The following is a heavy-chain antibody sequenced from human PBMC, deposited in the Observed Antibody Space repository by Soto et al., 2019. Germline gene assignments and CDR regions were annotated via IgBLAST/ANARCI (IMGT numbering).Heavy chain of an antibody. CDR2: IIPIFGTA. CDR3: ARDPGLKTGHPNNFDY. V-gene: IGHV1-69*12. J-gene: IGHJ4*02. Sequence: QVQLVQSGAEVKKPGSSVKVSCKASGGTFSSYAISWVRQAPGQGLEWMGGIIPIFGTANYAQTFQGRVTITADESTSTAYMELSSLRSEDTAVYYSARDPGLKTGHPNNFDYWGQGTLVTVSS. D-gene: IGHD3-9*01. CDR1: GGTFSSYA.